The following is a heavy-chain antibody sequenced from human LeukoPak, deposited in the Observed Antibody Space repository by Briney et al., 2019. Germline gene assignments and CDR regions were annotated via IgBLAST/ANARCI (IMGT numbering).Heavy chain of an antibody. CDR2: ISGSDGST. V-gene: IGHV3-23*01. CDR3: ARVETTVTPLPSQGYFDY. D-gene: IGHD4-11*01. CDR1: GFTFSSYA. J-gene: IGHJ4*02. Sequence: LPGGSLRLSCAASGFTFSSYAMTWVRRAPGKGLEWVSTISGSDGSTYYADSVKGRFSISRDNSKNTLYLQMNSLRAEDTAIYDCARVETTVTPLPSQGYFDYWGQGTLVTVSS.